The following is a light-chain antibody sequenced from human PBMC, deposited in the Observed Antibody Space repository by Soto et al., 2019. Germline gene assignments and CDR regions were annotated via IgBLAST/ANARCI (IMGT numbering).Light chain of an antibody. CDR2: LNSDGSH. Sequence: QAVVTQSPSASASLGASVKLTCTLSSGHSSYAIAWHQQQPEKGPRYLMKLNSDGSHSKGDGIPDRFSGSSSGAERYLTISSLQSEDEADYYRQTWGTGIQVFGGGTKLTVL. CDR3: QTWGTGIQV. V-gene: IGLV4-69*01. J-gene: IGLJ3*02. CDR1: SGHSSYA.